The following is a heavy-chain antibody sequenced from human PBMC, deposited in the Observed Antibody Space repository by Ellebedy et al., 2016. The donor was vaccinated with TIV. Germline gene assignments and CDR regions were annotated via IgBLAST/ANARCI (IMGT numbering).Heavy chain of an antibody. V-gene: IGHV4-59*01. CDR3: ARERRWFGDPHYYYDGMDV. Sequence: MPSETLSLTCTVSGGSISSYYWNWIRQPPGKGLEWIAYIFYSASTHYNPSLKSRVTISVDTSKNQVSLKLSSVTAADTAVYYRARERRWFGDPHYYYDGMDVWGQGTTVTVSS. D-gene: IGHD3-10*01. CDR1: GGSISSYY. CDR2: IFYSAST. J-gene: IGHJ6*02.